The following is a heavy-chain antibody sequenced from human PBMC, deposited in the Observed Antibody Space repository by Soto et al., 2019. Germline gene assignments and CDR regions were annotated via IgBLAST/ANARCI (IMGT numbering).Heavy chain of an antibody. CDR1: GYTFTGYY. V-gene: IGHV1-2*04. CDR2: INPNSGGT. Sequence: ASVKVSCKASGYTFTGYYMHWVRQAPGQGLEWMGWINPNSGGTNYAQKFQGWVTMTRDTSISTAYMELSRLRSDDTAVYYCARLNSSSWFPAGYFDYWGQGTPVTVSS. J-gene: IGHJ4*02. D-gene: IGHD6-13*01. CDR3: ARLNSSSWFPAGYFDY.